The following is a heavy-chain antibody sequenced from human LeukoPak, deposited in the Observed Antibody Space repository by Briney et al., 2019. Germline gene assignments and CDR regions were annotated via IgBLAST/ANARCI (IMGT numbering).Heavy chain of an antibody. CDR3: ARGPGGELDH. CDR1: GGSISSGGYY. D-gene: IGHD2-8*02. Sequence: SQTLSLTCTVSGGSISSGGYYWNWLRQDPGKGLEWIGYIYYTGTTYYNPSLKSRVTLSVDTSKNQFSLKLNSVTAADSAVYYCARGPGGELDHWGQGTLVTVSS. J-gene: IGHJ4*02. V-gene: IGHV4-31*03. CDR2: IYYTGTT.